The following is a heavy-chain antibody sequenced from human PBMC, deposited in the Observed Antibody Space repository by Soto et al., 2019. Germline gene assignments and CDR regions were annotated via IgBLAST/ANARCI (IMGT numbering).Heavy chain of an antibody. CDR1: GFTFNSFS. D-gene: IGHD3-3*01. CDR2: ISGGGDTT. V-gene: IGHV3-23*01. Sequence: EVQLLESGGGLVQPGGSLRLSCAASGFTFNSFSMSWVRQAPGKGLEWVAAISGGGDTTYYADSVKGRFTISRDNSKNTLYLQMNSLTAEDTAVYYCAKRTIFGVSRLFDYWGQGILVTVSS. J-gene: IGHJ4*02. CDR3: AKRTIFGVSRLFDY.